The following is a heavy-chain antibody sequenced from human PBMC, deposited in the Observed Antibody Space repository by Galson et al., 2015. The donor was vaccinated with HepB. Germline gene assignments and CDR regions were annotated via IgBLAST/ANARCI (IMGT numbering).Heavy chain of an antibody. J-gene: IGHJ6*02. CDR3: AKDGLYFGSGTHSNAMDV. CDR2: ISYDRTNK. CDR1: GFRFNSYG. V-gene: IGHV3-30*18. D-gene: IGHD3-10*01. Sequence: SLRLSCAASGFRFNSYGIHWVRQAPGRGLQWVAFISYDRTNKYYGDSVKGRFTISRDNSKTTLYLQMNGLRGEDTAVYYCAKDGLYFGSGTHSNAMDVWGQGTTVIVSS.